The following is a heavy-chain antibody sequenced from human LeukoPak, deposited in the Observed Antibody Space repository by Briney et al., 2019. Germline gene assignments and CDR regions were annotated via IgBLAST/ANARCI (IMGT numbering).Heavy chain of an antibody. CDR1: GFAFSFYA. J-gene: IGHJ5*01. V-gene: IGHV3-23*01. CDR3: AKPISGGLAVTADWFHP. D-gene: IGHD6-19*01. CDR2: INANSGTT. Sequence: GGSLRLSCAASGFAFSFYAMSWLRQPPGKGLEWVSTINANSGTTSYAASVRGRFTISRDNSKNTPYLQVNTLRAGDTATYYCAKPISGGLAVTADWFHPWGQGTLVVVSS.